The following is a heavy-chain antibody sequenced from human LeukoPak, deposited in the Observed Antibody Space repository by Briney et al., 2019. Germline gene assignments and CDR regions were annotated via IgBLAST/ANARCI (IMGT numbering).Heavy chain of an antibody. CDR2: IYYSGST. J-gene: IGHJ3*02. CDR3: ARAYSDAFDI. D-gene: IGHD2-15*01. Sequence: SGTLSLTCTVSGGSISSYYWSWIRQPPGKGLEWIGYIYYSGSTNYNPSLKSRVTISVDTSKNQFSLKLSSVTAADTAVYYCARAYSDAFDIWGQGTMVTVSS. V-gene: IGHV4-59*01. CDR1: GGSISSYY.